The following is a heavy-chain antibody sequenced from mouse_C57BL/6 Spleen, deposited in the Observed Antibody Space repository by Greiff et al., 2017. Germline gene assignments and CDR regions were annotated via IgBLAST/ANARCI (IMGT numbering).Heavy chain of an antibody. V-gene: IGHV1-64*01. CDR2: IHPNSGST. Sequence: QVQLQQPGAELVKPGASVKLSCKASGYTFTSYWMHWVKQRPGQGLEWIGMIHPNSGSTNYNEKFKSKATLTVDKSSSTAYMQLSSLTSEDSAVYYCARDGSNYGYFDVWGTGTTVTVSS. CDR3: ARDGSNYGYFDV. CDR1: GYTFTSYW. J-gene: IGHJ1*03. D-gene: IGHD1-1*01.